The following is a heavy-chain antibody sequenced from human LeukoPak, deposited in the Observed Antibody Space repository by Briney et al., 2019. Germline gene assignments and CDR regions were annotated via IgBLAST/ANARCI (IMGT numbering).Heavy chain of an antibody. V-gene: IGHV3-7*01. J-gene: IGHJ3*02. Sequence: GGSLRLSCAASGFTFTNSWMTWVRQAPGKGLEWVANIKEDGTDKYYVDSVKGRFTISRDNAKNSLYLQMSGLRAEDTAVYYCATDRSAFDIWGQGTMVTVSS. CDR1: GFTFTNSW. CDR3: ATDRSAFDI. CDR2: IKEDGTDK.